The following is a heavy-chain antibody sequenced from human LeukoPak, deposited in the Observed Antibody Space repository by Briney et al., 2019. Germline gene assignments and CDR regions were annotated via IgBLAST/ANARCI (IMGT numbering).Heavy chain of an antibody. Sequence: GESLKISCKGSGYSFSTYWIAWVRQMPGKGLEWMGIIYPDDSDTRYSPSFQGQVTISADKSISTAYLQWSSLKASDTAMYYCARQGPYIAAAPADWYFDLWGRGTLVTVSS. CDR2: IYPDDSDT. V-gene: IGHV5-51*01. CDR3: ARQGPYIAAAPADWYFDL. D-gene: IGHD6-13*01. J-gene: IGHJ2*01. CDR1: GYSFSTYW.